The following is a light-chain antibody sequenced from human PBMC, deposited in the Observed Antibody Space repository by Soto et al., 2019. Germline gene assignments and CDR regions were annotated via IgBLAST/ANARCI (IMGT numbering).Light chain of an antibody. CDR2: DVS. Sequence: QSALTQPASVSGSPGQSITISCTGTSRDIGNYNYVSWYQQLPGKAPKLMIYDVSKRPSGVPDRFSGSKSGNTASLTISGLQAEDEADYYCCSYAGSYTYVVFGGGTKLTVL. CDR3: CSYAGSYTYVV. V-gene: IGLV2-11*01. J-gene: IGLJ2*01. CDR1: SRDIGNYNY.